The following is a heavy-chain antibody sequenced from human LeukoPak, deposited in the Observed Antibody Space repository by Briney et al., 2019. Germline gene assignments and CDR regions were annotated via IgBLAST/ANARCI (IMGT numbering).Heavy chain of an antibody. J-gene: IGHJ4*01. CDR3: ARDYGGKLDY. CDR2: IYTSGNT. V-gene: IGHV4-59*10. D-gene: IGHD4-23*01. CDR1: GGSFSGYY. Sequence: PSETLSLTCAVYGGSFSGYYWSWIRQPPGKGLEWIGRIYTSGNTNYNPSLKSRVIISIDTSKNQFSLKLNSVTAADTAVYYCARDYGGKLDYWGHGTLVTVSS.